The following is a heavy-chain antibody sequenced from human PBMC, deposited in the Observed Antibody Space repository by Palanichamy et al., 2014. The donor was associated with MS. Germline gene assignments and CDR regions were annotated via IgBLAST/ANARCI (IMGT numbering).Heavy chain of an antibody. CDR3: ARGPDQAFDY. Sequence: EVQLVESGGGLVQPGGSLRLSCAASGFTVSSKYMNWVRQAPGKGLEWVSVLYSGGSTYYAETVKGRFTISRDNSKNTLYLQMNSLRTEDTAVYYCARGPDQAFDYWGQGTLVTVSS. J-gene: IGHJ4*02. CDR2: LYSGGST. V-gene: IGHV3-66*02. CDR1: GFTVSSKY.